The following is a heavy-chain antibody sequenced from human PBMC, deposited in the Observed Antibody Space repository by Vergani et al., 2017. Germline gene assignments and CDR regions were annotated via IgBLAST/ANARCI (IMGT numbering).Heavy chain of an antibody. V-gene: IGHV3-23*01. CDR3: ARVSYDNTPYLQGCYDC. CDR2: ISGHCPST. J-gene: IGHJ4*02. Sequence: EVQLLQSGGGVIQPGGSVRLSCAASGFTFSACPMTWVRQAPGKGLEWVSAISGHCPSTYYADSVKGRFTISRDNSKNMLYLQMNSLRAEDTAVYYCARVSYDNTPYLQGCYDCWGQGTLVSVSS. CDR1: GFTFSACP. D-gene: IGHD3-16*01.